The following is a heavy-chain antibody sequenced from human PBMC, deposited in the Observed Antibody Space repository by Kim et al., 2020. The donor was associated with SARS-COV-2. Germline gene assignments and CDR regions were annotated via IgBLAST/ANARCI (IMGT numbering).Heavy chain of an antibody. D-gene: IGHD2-2*01. CDR1: GGSISSYY. J-gene: IGHJ6*02. CDR2: IYYSGST. V-gene: IGHV4-59*01. Sequence: SETLSLTCTVSGGSISSYYWSWIRQPPGKGLEWIGYIYYSGSTNYNPSLKSRVTISVDTSKNQFSLKLSSVTAADTAVYYCARGNPSNYYYYGMDVWGQGTTVTVSS. CDR3: ARGNPSNYYYYGMDV.